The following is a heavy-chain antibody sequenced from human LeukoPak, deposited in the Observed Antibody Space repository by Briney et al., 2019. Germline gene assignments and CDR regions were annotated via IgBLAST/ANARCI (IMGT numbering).Heavy chain of an antibody. Sequence: GESLKISCKGSGYSFTNSWIAWVRQMSGEGLEWMGITHPGDSDTRYSPSLQGQVTISADRSTTTAYLQWNSLKASDTAIYYCARLLNIAAAKFDYWGQGTLVTVSS. V-gene: IGHV5-51*01. CDR3: ARLLNIAAAKFDY. CDR1: GYSFTNSW. D-gene: IGHD6-13*01. CDR2: THPGDSDT. J-gene: IGHJ4*02.